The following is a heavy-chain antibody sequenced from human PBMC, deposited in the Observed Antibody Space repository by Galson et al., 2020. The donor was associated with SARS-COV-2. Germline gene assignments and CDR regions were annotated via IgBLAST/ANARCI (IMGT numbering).Heavy chain of an antibody. D-gene: IGHD3-10*01. CDR3: ATAPAMVRGVSPSYYYGMDV. J-gene: IGHJ6*02. V-gene: IGHV1-24*01. CDR1: GYTLTELS. CDR2: FDPEDGET. Sequence: ASVKVSRKVSGYTLTELSMHWVRPAPGKGLEWMGGFDPEDGETIYAQTFQGRVTMTEDTSTDTAYMELSSLRSEDTAVYYCATAPAMVRGVSPSYYYGMDVWGQGTTVTVSS.